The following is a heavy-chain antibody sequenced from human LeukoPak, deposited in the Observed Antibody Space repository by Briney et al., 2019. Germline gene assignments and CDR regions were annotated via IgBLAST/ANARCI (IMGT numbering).Heavy chain of an antibody. D-gene: IGHD6-13*01. CDR1: GGSISSYY. V-gene: IGHV4-34*01. CDR3: ARVLLSQQLVTDAFDI. J-gene: IGHJ3*02. Sequence: PSETLSLTCTVSGGSISSYYWSWIRQPPGKGLEWIGEINHSGSTNYNPSLKSRVTISVDTSKNQFSLKLSSVTAADTAVYYCARVLLSQQLVTDAFDIWGQGTMVTVSS. CDR2: INHSGST.